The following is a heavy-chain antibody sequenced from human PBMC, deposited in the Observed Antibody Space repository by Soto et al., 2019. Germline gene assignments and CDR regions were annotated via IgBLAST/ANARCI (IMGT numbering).Heavy chain of an antibody. CDR3: ARAHTMMILDRFDP. Sequence: GGSLRLSCEATGSNFRKYAIIWVRQAPGRGLEWLAVICFDGSKKYYPDTVKCRFTISRDNSKSTVYLDMNSLTADDSGVFYCARAHTMMILDRFDPWGHGTLVTVSS. D-gene: IGHD3-22*01. CDR1: GSNFRKYA. J-gene: IGHJ5*02. V-gene: IGHV3-33*01. CDR2: ICFDGSKK.